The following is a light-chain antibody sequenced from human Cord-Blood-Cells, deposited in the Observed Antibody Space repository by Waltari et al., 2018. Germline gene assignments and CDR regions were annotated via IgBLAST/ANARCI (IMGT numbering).Light chain of an antibody. V-gene: IGLV2-14*01. CDR2: EVS. J-gene: IGLJ1*01. CDR1: SSDVGGYNY. CDR3: SSYTSSSTLYV. Sequence: QSALTQPASVSVSPGPSLTISCTGTSSDVGGYNYVSWYQQHPGKAPKRMIYEVSNRPSGVSNRFSGSKSGNTASLTISGLQAEDEADYYCSSYTSSSTLYVFGTGTKVTVL.